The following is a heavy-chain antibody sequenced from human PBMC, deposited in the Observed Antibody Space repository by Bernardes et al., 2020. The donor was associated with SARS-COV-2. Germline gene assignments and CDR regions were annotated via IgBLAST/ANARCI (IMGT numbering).Heavy chain of an antibody. CDR1: GGTFSSYA. Sequence: SVKVSCKASGGTFSSYAISWVRQAPGQGLEWMGRIIPILGIANYAQKFQGRVTITADKSTSTAYMELSSLRSEDTAVYYCARGASLVTTISLGPSDYGMDVWGQGTTVTVSS. V-gene: IGHV1-69*04. CDR2: IIPILGIA. CDR3: ARGASLVTTISLGPSDYGMDV. D-gene: IGHD4-17*01. J-gene: IGHJ6*02.